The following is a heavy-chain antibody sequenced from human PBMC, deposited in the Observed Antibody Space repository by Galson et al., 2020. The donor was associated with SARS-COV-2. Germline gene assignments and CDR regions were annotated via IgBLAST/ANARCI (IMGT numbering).Heavy chain of an antibody. V-gene: IGHV1-69*13. J-gene: IGHJ4*02. Sequence: SVKVSCKTSGGTFSSFGISWVRQAPGQGLEWMGGIVHIFGVASYAQKFRGRVTITADESTNTTYMELSSLRSEDTAVYYCARDPLVRGVVLRYYLDYWGQGTLVTVSS. CDR1: GGTFSSFG. CDR3: ARDPLVRGVVLRYYLDY. D-gene: IGHD3-10*01. CDR2: IVHIFGVA.